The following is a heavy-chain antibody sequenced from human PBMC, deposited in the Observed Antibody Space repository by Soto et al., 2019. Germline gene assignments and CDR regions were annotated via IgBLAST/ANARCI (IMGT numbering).Heavy chain of an antibody. CDR3: ARNLGEEGDPSCCDY. D-gene: IGHD2-15*01. CDR1: GCTFSSYA. J-gene: IGHJ4*02. V-gene: IGHV1-69*01. Sequence: QVQLVQSGAEVKKPGSSVKVSCKASGCTFSSYAISWVRQAPGQGLESMGGIIPIFGTANYAQKFQGRVTITGDQSTSTAYMVLGSLRGKDTAVYYCARNLGEEGDPSCCDYWGQGTLVTVSS. CDR2: IIPIFGTA.